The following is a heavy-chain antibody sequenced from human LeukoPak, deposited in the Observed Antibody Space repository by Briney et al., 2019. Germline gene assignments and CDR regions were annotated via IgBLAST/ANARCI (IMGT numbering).Heavy chain of an antibody. CDR2: ISSSGSTI. CDR3: ARRPVGTAKYYFDP. D-gene: IGHD1-26*01. J-gene: IGHJ5*02. Sequence: GGSLRLSCAASGLTFNNAWMTWVRQAPGKGLEWVSYISSSGSTIYSADSVKGRFTISRDNAQNSLYLQMNNLRAEDTAVYYCARRPVGTAKYYFDPWGQGTLVTVSS. CDR1: GLTFNNAW. V-gene: IGHV3-48*01.